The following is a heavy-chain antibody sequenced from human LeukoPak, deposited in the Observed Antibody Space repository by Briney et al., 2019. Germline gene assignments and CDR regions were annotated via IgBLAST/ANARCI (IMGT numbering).Heavy chain of an antibody. CDR3: ARWGSIAVARFDY. V-gene: IGHV4-59*01. D-gene: IGHD6-6*01. Sequence: SETLSLTCTVSGGSISNYYWSWIRQPPGKGVEWIGYIYYTGSTNYNHSLTSRGNISVDTSKNQFSLNLTSVTAADTAVYYCARWGSIAVARFDYWGQGTLVTVSS. CDR1: GGSISNYY. CDR2: IYYTGST. J-gene: IGHJ4*02.